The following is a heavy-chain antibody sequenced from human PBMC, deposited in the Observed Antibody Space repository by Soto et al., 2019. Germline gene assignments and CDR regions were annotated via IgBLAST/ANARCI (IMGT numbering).Heavy chain of an antibody. CDR3: AKARAQYYDFWSGYPVDY. V-gene: IGHV3-23*01. CDR1: GFTFSSYC. D-gene: IGHD3-3*01. Sequence: GGSLRLSCAASGFTFSSYCMSWVRQAPGKGLEWVSAISGSGGSTYYADSVKGRFTISRDNSKNTLYLRMNSLRAEDTAVYYCAKARAQYYDFWSGYPVDYWGQGTLVTVSS. J-gene: IGHJ4*02. CDR2: ISGSGGST.